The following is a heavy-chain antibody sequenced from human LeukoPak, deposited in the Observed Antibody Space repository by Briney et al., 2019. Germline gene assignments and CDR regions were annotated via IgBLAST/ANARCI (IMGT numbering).Heavy chain of an antibody. J-gene: IGHJ5*02. D-gene: IGHD1-26*01. CDR1: GGTFSSYA. Sequence: SVKVSCKASGGTFSSYAISWVRQAPGQGLEWMGRIIPILGIANYAQKFQGRVTITADKSTSTAYMELSSLRSEDTAVYYCAREISSGSYVSYNWFDPWGQGTLVTVSS. V-gene: IGHV1-69*04. CDR2: IIPILGIA. CDR3: AREISSGSYVSYNWFDP.